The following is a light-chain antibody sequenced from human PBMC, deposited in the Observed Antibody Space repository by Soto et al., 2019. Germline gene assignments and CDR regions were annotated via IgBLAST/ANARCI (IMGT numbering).Light chain of an antibody. J-gene: IGLJ1*01. CDR3: SSYTGSSTLV. CDR2: DVS. Sequence: QSALTQPASVSGSPGQSITISCTGTSSDVGGYNYVSWYQQHPGKAPKLMIYDVSNRPSGVSNRFSGSKSGKTASLTISGLQAEDEADYYCSSYTGSSTLVFGTGTKVTVL. CDR1: SSDVGGYNY. V-gene: IGLV2-14*01.